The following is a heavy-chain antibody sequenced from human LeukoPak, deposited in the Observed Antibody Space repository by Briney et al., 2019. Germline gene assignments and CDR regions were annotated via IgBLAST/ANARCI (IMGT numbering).Heavy chain of an antibody. D-gene: IGHD2-2*01. CDR2: IIPILGIA. Sequence: SVKVSCKASGGTFSSYTISWVRQAPGQGLEWMGRIIPILGIANYAQKFQRRVTITADKSTRTAYMQLSSLRSEDTAVYYCARDRYGVPAAMTSGAFDIWGQGTMVTVSS. J-gene: IGHJ3*02. CDR1: GGTFSSYT. V-gene: IGHV1-69*02. CDR3: ARDRYGVPAAMTSGAFDI.